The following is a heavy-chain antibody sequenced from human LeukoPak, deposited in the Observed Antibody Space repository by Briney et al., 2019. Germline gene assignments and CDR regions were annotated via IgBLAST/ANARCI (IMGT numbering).Heavy chain of an antibody. V-gene: IGHV3-30-3*01. Sequence: GGSLRLSCAASGFTFSSYAMHWIRQAPGKGLEWVAVISYDGSNKYYADSVKGRFTISRDNSKNTLYLQMNSLRAEDTAVYYCAKDRGYSSSWYRYYFDYWGQGTLVTVSS. D-gene: IGHD6-13*01. CDR1: GFTFSSYA. CDR3: AKDRGYSSSWYRYYFDY. CDR2: ISYDGSNK. J-gene: IGHJ4*02.